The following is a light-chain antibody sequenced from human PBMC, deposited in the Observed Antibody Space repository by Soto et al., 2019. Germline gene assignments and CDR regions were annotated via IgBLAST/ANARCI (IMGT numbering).Light chain of an antibody. CDR3: SSYSRTTTLVV. V-gene: IGLV2-14*03. CDR1: SSDIGAFTS. J-gene: IGLJ2*01. CDR2: DII. Sequence: QSALTQPASVSGSPGQSITISCTGTSSDIGAFTSVSWYQQHPGKAPKLIIYDIIHRPSGVSDRFSGSKSVNTASLTVSGLQPEAEANSYCSSYSRTTTLVVFGGGTKLTVL.